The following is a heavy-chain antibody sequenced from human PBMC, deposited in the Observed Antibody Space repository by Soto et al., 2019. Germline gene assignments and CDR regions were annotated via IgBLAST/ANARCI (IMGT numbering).Heavy chain of an antibody. D-gene: IGHD2-15*01. J-gene: IGHJ4*02. CDR3: ARSPRRVDGKWYLDY. Sequence: QVQLQESGPGLVEPSGTLSLTCGVSGDSFSSSNWWTWVRQPPGKGLEWIGDILHTGHTDYSPSLRSRLTISIDSSKKEFSLTLTPVTATDTAIYYCARSPRRVDGKWYLDYWGQGVLVTVSS. V-gene: IGHV4-4*02. CDR2: ILHTGHT. CDR1: GDSFSSSNW.